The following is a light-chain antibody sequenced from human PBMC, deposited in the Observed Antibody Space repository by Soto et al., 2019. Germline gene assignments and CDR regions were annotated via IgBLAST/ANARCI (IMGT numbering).Light chain of an antibody. J-gene: IGKJ1*01. V-gene: IGKV3D-15*01. CDR1: QSVSSN. CDR3: QHYNGYPWT. Sequence: EIVMTQSPATLSVSPGERATLSFSASQSVSSNLACYQQKPGQAPRLLIYGASTRATGIPARFSGSGSGTEFTLSISSLQPDDFATYYCQHYNGYPWTFGQGTKWIS. CDR2: GAS.